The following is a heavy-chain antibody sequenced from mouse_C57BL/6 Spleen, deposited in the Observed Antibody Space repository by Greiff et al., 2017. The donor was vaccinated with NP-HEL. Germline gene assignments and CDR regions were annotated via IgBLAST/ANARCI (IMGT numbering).Heavy chain of an antibody. Sequence: VQLQQSGPELVKPGASVKISCKASGYAFSSSWMNWVKQRPGKGLEWIGRIYPGDGDTNYNGKFKGKATLTADKSSSTAYMQLSGLTSEDSAVYFCARRVTTVVLDYWGQGTTLTVSS. V-gene: IGHV1-82*01. CDR3: ARRVTTVVLDY. CDR1: GYAFSSSW. D-gene: IGHD1-1*01. CDR2: IYPGDGDT. J-gene: IGHJ2*01.